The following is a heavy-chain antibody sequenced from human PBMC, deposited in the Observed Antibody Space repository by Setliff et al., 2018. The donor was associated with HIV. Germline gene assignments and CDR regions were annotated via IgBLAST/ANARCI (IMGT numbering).Heavy chain of an antibody. D-gene: IGHD3-22*01. CDR3: ARESYYDSSGPLFH. CDR1: GFTFSSYA. CDR2: ITSGGSYI. J-gene: IGHJ4*02. Sequence: GGSLRLSCAASGFTFSSYAMSWVRQTPEKGLEWVAIITSGGSYIYYADSVKGRFTISRDNAKNSLYLQMNSLRAEDTAVYYCARESYYDSSGPLFHWGQGTLVTVSS. V-gene: IGHV3-21*01.